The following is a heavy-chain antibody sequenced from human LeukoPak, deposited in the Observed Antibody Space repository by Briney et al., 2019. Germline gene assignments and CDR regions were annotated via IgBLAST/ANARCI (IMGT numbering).Heavy chain of an antibody. CDR3: ARDKGTIWNSQKDPCDM. D-gene: IGHD1-7*01. J-gene: IGHJ3*02. Sequence: PGRSLRLSCAASGFTFSSYIMHWVRQAPGKGLEWVAVISYDGSNAYYRDSVRGRFTISRDNSENTLFLQMNSLRGEDTAVYYCARDKGTIWNSQKDPCDMWGQGTLVTVSS. V-gene: IGHV3-30*10. CDR2: ISYDGSNA. CDR1: GFTFSSYI.